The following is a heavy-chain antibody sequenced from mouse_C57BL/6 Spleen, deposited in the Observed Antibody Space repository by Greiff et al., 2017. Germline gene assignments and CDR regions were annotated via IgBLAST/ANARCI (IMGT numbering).Heavy chain of an antibody. J-gene: IGHJ2*01. CDR1: GYTFTSYW. CDR3: ARRSGWLLHYFDY. V-gene: IGHV1-69*01. Sequence: QVQLQQPGAELVMPGASVKLSCKASGYTFTSYWMHWVKQRPGQGLEWIGEIDPSASYTNYNQKFKGKSTLTVDKSSSTAYMQLSSLTSEDSAVYYCARRSGWLLHYFDYWGQGTTLTVSS. CDR2: IDPSASYT. D-gene: IGHD2-3*01.